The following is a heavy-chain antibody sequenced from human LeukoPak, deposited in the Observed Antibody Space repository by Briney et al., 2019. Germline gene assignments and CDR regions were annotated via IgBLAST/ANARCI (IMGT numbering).Heavy chain of an antibody. Sequence: GGSLRLSCAASGFTFSSYAMSWVRQAPGKGLEWVSAISGSGGSTYYADSVKGRFTISRDNSKNTLYLQMNSLRAEDTAVYYCANPSSTPPQAYYFDYWGQGTLVTVSS. CDR2: ISGSGGST. CDR1: GFTFSSYA. CDR3: ANPSSTPPQAYYFDY. J-gene: IGHJ4*02. V-gene: IGHV3-23*01.